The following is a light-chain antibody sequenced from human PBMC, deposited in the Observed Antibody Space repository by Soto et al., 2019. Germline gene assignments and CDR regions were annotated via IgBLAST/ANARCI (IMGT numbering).Light chain of an antibody. CDR1: QNISNW. J-gene: IGKJ1*01. CDR3: QHYDGFPWT. CDR2: KAS. Sequence: DIQMTQSPSTLSASIGDRVTITCRASQNISNWLAWYQQKPGKAPKLLIYKASSLEGGVPSRFSGSASGTEFTLPISSLQPDDFATYYCQHYDGFPWTFGQGTKVEIK. V-gene: IGKV1-5*03.